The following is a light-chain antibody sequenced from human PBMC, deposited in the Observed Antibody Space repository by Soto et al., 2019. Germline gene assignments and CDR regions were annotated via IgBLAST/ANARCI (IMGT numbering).Light chain of an antibody. CDR2: GAS. CDR3: QQSYSTPT. J-gene: IGKJ5*01. CDR1: QGISSY. Sequence: DIQLTQSPSLLSASVGGRVSITCRASQGISSYLAWFQQKPGRAPNLLIYGASTLQSGVPSRFSGSGSGTDFTLTISSLQPEDFATYYCQQSYSTPTFGQGTRLEIK. V-gene: IGKV1-39*01.